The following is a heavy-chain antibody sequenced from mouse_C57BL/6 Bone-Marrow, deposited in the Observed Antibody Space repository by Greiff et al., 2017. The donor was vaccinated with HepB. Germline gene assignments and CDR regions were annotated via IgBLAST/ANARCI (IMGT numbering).Heavy chain of an antibody. D-gene: IGHD1-1*01. CDR2: IWSGGST. V-gene: IGHV2-2*01. CDR3: ASATHYYGSSYGYFDV. J-gene: IGHJ1*03. CDR1: GFSLTSYG. Sequence: QVQLQQSGPGLVQPSQCLSITCTASGFSLTSYGVHWVRQSPGQGLEWLGVIWSGGSTDYNAAFISRLSISKDNSTSQVFLKMNSLQADDTAIYYCASATHYYGSSYGYFDVWGTGTTVTVSS.